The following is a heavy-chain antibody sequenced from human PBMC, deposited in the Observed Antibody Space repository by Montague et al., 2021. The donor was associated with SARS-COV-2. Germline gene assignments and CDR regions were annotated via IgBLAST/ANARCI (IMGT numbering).Heavy chain of an antibody. V-gene: IGHV4-39*01. D-gene: IGHD5-18*01. CDR2: IYYTGST. J-gene: IGHJ4*02. Sequence: SKTLSLTCTVSGGSISNSVYYWGWVRQPPGKGLEWIGSIYYTGSTYYNPSLKSRLTISVDTSKNQFSLKLTSVTAADTAVYYCARHGGHSYAHFAYWGQGTPVIVSS. CDR1: GGSISNSVYY. CDR3: ARHGGHSYAHFAY.